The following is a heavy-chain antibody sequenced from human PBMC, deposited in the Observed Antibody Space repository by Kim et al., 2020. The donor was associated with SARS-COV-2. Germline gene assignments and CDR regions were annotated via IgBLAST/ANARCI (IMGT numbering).Heavy chain of an antibody. J-gene: IGHJ6*02. V-gene: IGHV4-30-4*01. CDR3: ARDWFGELHYYYYGMDV. CDR2: IYYSGTT. CDR1: GGSISSGDYY. D-gene: IGHD3-10*01. Sequence: SETLSLTCTVSGGSISSGDYYWRWIRQPPGKGLGWIGYIYYSGTTYYNPSLNSRVTISVDTSKNQFSLKLSSVAAADTAVYYSARDWFGELHYYYYGMDVWGQGTTVTVSS.